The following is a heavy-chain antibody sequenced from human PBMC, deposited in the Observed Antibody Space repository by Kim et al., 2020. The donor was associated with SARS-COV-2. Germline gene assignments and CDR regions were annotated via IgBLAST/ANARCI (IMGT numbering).Heavy chain of an antibody. CDR1: GFTFSSYS. CDR3: ARDLLGERDAFDI. Sequence: GGSLRLSCAASGFTFSSYSMNWVRQAPGKGLEWVSSISSSSSYIYYADSVKGRFTISRDNAKNSLYLQMNSLRAEDTAVYYCARDLLGERDAFDIWGQGTMVTVSS. D-gene: IGHD3-16*01. J-gene: IGHJ3*02. V-gene: IGHV3-21*01. CDR2: ISSSSSYI.